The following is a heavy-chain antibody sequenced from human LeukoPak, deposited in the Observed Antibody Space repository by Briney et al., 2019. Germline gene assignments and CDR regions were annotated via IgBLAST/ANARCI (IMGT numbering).Heavy chain of an antibody. D-gene: IGHD3-22*01. V-gene: IGHV3-23*01. CDR2: ISGSGGGT. CDR3: ARGGIVVNFDY. Sequence: PGGSLRLSCAASGFTFSSYAMSWVRQAPGKGLEWVSAISGSGGGTYYADSVKGRFTISRDNSKNTLYLQMNSLRAEDTALYYCARGGIVVNFDYWGQGTLVTVSS. J-gene: IGHJ4*02. CDR1: GFTFSSYA.